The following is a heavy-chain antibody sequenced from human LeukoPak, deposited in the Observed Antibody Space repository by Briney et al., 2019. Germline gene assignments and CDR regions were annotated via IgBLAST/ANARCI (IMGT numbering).Heavy chain of an antibody. V-gene: IGHV3-30*04. D-gene: IGHD3-10*01. CDR2: ISYDGSNK. CDR3: ARELITMVRGVLDY. Sequence: PGGSLRPSCAASGFTFSSYAMHWVRQAPGKGLEWVAVISYDGSNKYYADSVKGRFTISRDNSKNTLYLQMNSLRAEDTAVYYCARELITMVRGVLDYWGQGTLVTVSS. J-gene: IGHJ4*02. CDR1: GFTFSSYA.